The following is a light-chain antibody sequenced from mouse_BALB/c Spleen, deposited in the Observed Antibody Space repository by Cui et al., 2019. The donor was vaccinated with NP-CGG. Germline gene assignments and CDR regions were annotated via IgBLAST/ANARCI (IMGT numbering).Light chain of an antibody. CDR2: GTI. CDR1: TGAVTTSNY. V-gene: IGLV1*01. Sequence: QAVVTQESALTTSPGETVTLTCHSRTGAVTTSNYANWVQEKPDHLFTGLIGGTINRAPGVPARFSGSLIGDKAALTITGAQTEDEATYFCALWYSNHWVFGGGTKLTVL. J-gene: IGLJ1*01. CDR3: ALWYSNHWV.